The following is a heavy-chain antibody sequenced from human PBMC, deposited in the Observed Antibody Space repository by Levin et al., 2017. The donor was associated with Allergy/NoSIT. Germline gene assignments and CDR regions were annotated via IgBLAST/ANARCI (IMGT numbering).Heavy chain of an antibody. CDR3: ARGRYYDILGY. D-gene: IGHD3-9*01. Sequence: PSETLSLTCAVYGGSFSGYYWSWIRQPPGKGLEWIGEINHSGSTNYNPSLKSRVTISVDTSKNQFSLKLSSVTAADTAVYYCARGRYYDILGYWGQGTLVTVSS. J-gene: IGHJ4*02. CDR2: INHSGST. CDR1: GGSFSGYY. V-gene: IGHV4-34*01.